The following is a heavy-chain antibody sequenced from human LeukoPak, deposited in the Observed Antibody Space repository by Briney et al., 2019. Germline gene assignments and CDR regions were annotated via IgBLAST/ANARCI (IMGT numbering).Heavy chain of an antibody. Sequence: SQTLSLTCTVSGGSISSGDYYWSWIRQPPEKGLEWIGNIYYSGNTYYNSSLKSRLTISVDTSKNQFSLKLSSVTAADTAVYYCARVGIAGVSVGGTANWGQGTLVTVSS. CDR2: IYYSGNT. D-gene: IGHD6-19*01. J-gene: IGHJ4*02. CDR1: GGSISSGDYY. CDR3: ARVGIAGVSVGGTAN. V-gene: IGHV4-30-4*01.